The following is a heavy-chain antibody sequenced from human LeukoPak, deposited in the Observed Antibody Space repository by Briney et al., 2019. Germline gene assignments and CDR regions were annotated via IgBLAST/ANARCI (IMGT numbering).Heavy chain of an antibody. CDR1: GFTFSHYW. Sequence: PGGSLRLSCAASGFTFSHYWMSWIRQAPGKGLKWAAHINEGGSNKYYVDSVKGRFTISRDNAKNSLYLQMNSLRAEDTAVYYCVSWAGKYYETSDYSLAPSNSWGQGTLVTVSS. J-gene: IGHJ4*02. D-gene: IGHD3-22*01. V-gene: IGHV3-7*01. CDR2: INEGGSNK. CDR3: VSWAGKYYETSDYSLAPSNS.